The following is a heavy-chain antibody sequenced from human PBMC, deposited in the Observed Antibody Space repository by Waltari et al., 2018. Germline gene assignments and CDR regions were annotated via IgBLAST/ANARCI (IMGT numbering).Heavy chain of an antibody. CDR2: IYYSGST. J-gene: IGHJ5*02. V-gene: IGHV4-39*01. CDR3: ARLQEAQWLVT. D-gene: IGHD6-19*01. Sequence: QLQLQESGPGLVKPSETLSLTCTVSGGSISSSSYYWGWIRQPPGKGLEWIGSIYYSGSTYYNPSLKSRVTISVDTSKNQFSLKLSSVTAADTAVYYCARLQEAQWLVTWGQGTLVTVSS. CDR1: GGSISSSSYY.